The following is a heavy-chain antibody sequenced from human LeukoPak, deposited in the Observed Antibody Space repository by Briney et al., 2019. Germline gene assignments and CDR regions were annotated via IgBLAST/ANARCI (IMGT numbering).Heavy chain of an antibody. Sequence: PGGSLRLSCAASGFTFSTYNMNWVRQAPGKGLEWVSSISSSSNYIYYADSVKCRFTISRDNAKNSLYLQMNSLRAEDTDVYYCARDVGASATDAFDIWGQGTMVTVSS. CDR3: ARDVGASATDAFDI. CDR1: GFTFSTYN. V-gene: IGHV3-21*01. CDR2: ISSSSNYI. J-gene: IGHJ3*02. D-gene: IGHD1-26*01.